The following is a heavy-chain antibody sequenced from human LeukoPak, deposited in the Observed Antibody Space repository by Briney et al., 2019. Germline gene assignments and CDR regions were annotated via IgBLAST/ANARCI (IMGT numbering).Heavy chain of an antibody. J-gene: IGHJ3*02. Sequence: GGSLRLSCAASGFSFSNCSMNWVRQAPGKGLEWVSSISSSSTYIYYADSLGGRFTISRDNVRNSLYLQMNSLRAEDTAVYYCAGDYEGNLAFDIWGQGTMVTVSS. V-gene: IGHV3-21*01. D-gene: IGHD4-23*01. CDR2: ISSSSTYI. CDR1: GFSFSNCS. CDR3: AGDYEGNLAFDI.